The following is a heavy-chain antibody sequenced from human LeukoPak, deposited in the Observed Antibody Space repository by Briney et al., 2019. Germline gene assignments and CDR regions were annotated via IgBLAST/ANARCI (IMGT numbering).Heavy chain of an antibody. D-gene: IGHD4-23*01. CDR1: GFSFSSYS. V-gene: IGHV3-48*01. Sequence: SGGSLRLSCAASGFSFSSYSMNWVRQAPGKGLEWVSYISSSSSTIYYADSVKGRFTISRDNAKNSLYLQMNSLRAEDTAVYYCAGDQKTTVVRSDYWGQGTLVTVSS. CDR3: AGDQKTTVVRSDY. J-gene: IGHJ4*02. CDR2: ISSSSSTI.